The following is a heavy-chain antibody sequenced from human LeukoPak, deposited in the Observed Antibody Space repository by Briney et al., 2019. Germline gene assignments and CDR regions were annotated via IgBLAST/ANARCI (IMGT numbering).Heavy chain of an antibody. V-gene: IGHV3-21*01. CDR2: ISSSSSYI. CDR1: GFTFSSYS. J-gene: IGHJ4*02. D-gene: IGHD2-2*01. Sequence: GGSLRLSCAASGFTFSSYSMHWVRQAPGKGLERVSSISSSSSYIYYADSVKGRFTISRDNAKNSLYLQMNSLRPEDTAVYCCANGYEFESWGQGALVTVSS. CDR3: ANGYEFES.